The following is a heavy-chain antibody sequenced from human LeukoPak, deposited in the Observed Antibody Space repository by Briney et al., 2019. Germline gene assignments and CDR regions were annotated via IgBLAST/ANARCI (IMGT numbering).Heavy chain of an antibody. D-gene: IGHD1-26*01. V-gene: IGHV3-23*01. CDR1: EFTFNAHG. CDR3: AKEGIRWEVLAYFDY. Sequence: AGGSLRLSCAPAEFTFNAHGMSWVRQAPGEGLESVSCISGSGGSTHYADSVKGRFTISRDNSKNTLYLQMNSLRVEDTAVYYCAKEGIRWEVLAYFDYWGQGTLVTVSS. J-gene: IGHJ4*02. CDR2: ISGSGGST.